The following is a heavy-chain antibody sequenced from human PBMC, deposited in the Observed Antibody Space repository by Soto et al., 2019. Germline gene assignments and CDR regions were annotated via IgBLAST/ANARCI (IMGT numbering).Heavy chain of an antibody. CDR3: TRALYETGWTAEHNDC. J-gene: IGHJ4*02. D-gene: IGHD3-3*01. V-gene: IGHV3-66*01. CDR1: GFTVSSSY. Sequence: EVQLVESGGDLVQPGGSLRLSCAASGFTVSSSYMSWVRQAPGQGLEWVSVLFRDGTTYYADSVKGRFTISRDNSKNTLSLQMNSLTVDDTAVYYCTRALYETGWTAEHNDCWGQGALVTVSS. CDR2: LFRDGTT.